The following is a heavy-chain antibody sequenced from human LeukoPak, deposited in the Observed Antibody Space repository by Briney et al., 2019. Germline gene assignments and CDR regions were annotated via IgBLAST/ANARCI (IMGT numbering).Heavy chain of an antibody. Sequence: SVKVSCKASGGTFSSYAISWVRQAPGQGLEWMGGIIPIFGTANYAQKFQGRVTITTDESTSTAYMELSSLRSEGTAVYYCARGRCSSTSCPNWFDPWGQGTLVTVSS. J-gene: IGHJ5*02. CDR2: IIPIFGTA. CDR1: GGTFSSYA. D-gene: IGHD2-2*01. V-gene: IGHV1-69*05. CDR3: ARGRCSSTSCPNWFDP.